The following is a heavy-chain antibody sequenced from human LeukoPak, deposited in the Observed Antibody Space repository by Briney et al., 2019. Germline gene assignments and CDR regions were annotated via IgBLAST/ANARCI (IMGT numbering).Heavy chain of an antibody. Sequence: PGGSLRLSCAASGFTFSSYSMNWVRQAPGKGLEWVSYISSSSSTIYYADSVKGRFTISRDNAKNSLYLQMNSLRDEDTAVYYCARDPANSRSWYGGNDYWGQGTLVTVSS. V-gene: IGHV3-48*02. CDR2: ISSSSSTI. D-gene: IGHD6-13*01. CDR1: GFTFSSYS. J-gene: IGHJ4*02. CDR3: ARDPANSRSWYGGNDY.